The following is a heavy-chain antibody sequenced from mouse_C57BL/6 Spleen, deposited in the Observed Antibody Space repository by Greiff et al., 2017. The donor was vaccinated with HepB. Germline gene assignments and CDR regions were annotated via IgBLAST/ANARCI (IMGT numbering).Heavy chain of an antibody. CDR1: GFNIKDDY. V-gene: IGHV14-4*01. D-gene: IGHD1-1*01. Sequence: VQLQQSGAELVRPGASVKLSCTASGFNIKDDYMHWVKQRPEQGLEWIGWIDPENGDTEYASKFQGKATITADTSSNTAYLQLSSLTSEDTAVHYCTRGYYGSNYWGQGTTLTVSS. CDR3: TRGYYGSNY. J-gene: IGHJ2*01. CDR2: IDPENGDT.